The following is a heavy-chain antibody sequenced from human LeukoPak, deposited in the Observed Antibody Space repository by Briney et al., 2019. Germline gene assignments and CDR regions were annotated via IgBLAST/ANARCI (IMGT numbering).Heavy chain of an antibody. CDR1: GYSFNTYW. D-gene: IGHD3-22*01. Sequence: GESLKISCKGSGYSFNTYWIGWVRQMPGKGLEWMGIIYPGDSDTRYSLPFQGQVTISADKSISTAYLQWRTLKASDTAMYYCARQPDTSGFPNYWGQGTLVTVSS. CDR3: ARQPDTSGFPNY. J-gene: IGHJ4*02. V-gene: IGHV5-51*01. CDR2: IYPGDSDT.